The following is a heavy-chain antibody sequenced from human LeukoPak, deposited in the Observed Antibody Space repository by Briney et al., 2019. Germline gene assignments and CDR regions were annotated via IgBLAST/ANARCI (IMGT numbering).Heavy chain of an antibody. V-gene: IGHV1-69*06. J-gene: IGHJ6*02. D-gene: IGHD3-9*01. CDR2: IIPIFGTA. Sequence: GASVKVSCKASGGTFSSYAISWVRQAPGQGLEWVGGIIPIFGTANYAQKFQGRVTITADKSTSTAYMELSSLRSEDTAVYYCARINYDILTGYYKYGMDVWGQGTTVTVSS. CDR3: ARINYDILTGYYKYGMDV. CDR1: GGTFSSYA.